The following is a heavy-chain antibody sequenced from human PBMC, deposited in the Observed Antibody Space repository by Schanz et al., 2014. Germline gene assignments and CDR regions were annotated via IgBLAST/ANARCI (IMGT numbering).Heavy chain of an antibody. CDR3: ARVWKDQYIVVRSGWSDGMDV. D-gene: IGHD3-22*01. V-gene: IGHV3-11*06. Sequence: GRRVESGGGLVKPGGSLRLSCAASGFTFSDYYMSWIRQAPGKGLEWVSYISSSSSYTNYAHSVKGRFTLSRDNAKNSLYLQMNSLRAEDTAVYYCARVWKDQYIVVRSGWSDGMDVWGQGTAVTVSS. J-gene: IGHJ6*02. CDR2: ISSSSSYT. CDR1: GFTFSDYY.